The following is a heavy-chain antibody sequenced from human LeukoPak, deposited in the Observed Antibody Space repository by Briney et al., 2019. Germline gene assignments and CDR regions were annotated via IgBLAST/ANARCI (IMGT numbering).Heavy chain of an antibody. CDR2: IYYSGST. V-gene: IGHV4-59*01. J-gene: IGHJ4*02. D-gene: IGHD3-22*01. Sequence: SETLSLTCTVSGGSISSYYWSWIRQPPGKGLEWIGYIYYSGSTNYNPSLKSRVTISVDTSKNQFSLKLSSVTAADTAVYYCARAIYYYDSSGSFDWGQGTLVTVSS. CDR1: GGSISSYY. CDR3: ARAIYYYDSSGSFD.